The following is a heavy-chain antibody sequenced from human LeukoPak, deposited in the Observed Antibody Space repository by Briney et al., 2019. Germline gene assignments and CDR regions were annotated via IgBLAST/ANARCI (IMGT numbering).Heavy chain of an antibody. CDR2: IYPGDSET. J-gene: IGHJ5*02. V-gene: IGHV5-51*01. CDR3: ARQGHIVGGGWFDP. Sequence: GESLKISCQGSGYSFSSYWIGWVRQMPGKAPEWMGVIYPGDSETRYRPPFQGQVTMSADKSTNTAYLQWRSLRASDSAMYYCARQGHIVGGGWFDPWGQGTLVTVSS. D-gene: IGHD2-15*01. CDR1: GYSFSSYW.